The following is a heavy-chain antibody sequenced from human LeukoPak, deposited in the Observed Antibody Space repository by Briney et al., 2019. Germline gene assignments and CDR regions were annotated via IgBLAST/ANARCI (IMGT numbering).Heavy chain of an antibody. Sequence: ASVKVSCKASGYTFTSYGINWVRQAPGQGLEWMGWISAYNGNTNYAQKLQGRVTMTTDTSTSTAYMELRSLRSDDTAVYYCASVAFYGDYDYWGQGTLVTVSS. D-gene: IGHD4-17*01. V-gene: IGHV1-18*01. CDR2: ISAYNGNT. J-gene: IGHJ4*02. CDR1: GYTFTSYG. CDR3: ASVAFYGDYDY.